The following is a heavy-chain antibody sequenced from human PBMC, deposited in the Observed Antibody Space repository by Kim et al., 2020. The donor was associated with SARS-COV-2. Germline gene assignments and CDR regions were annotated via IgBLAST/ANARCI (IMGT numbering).Heavy chain of an antibody. CDR1: GFTFSSYW. V-gene: IGHV3-7*01. CDR2: IKHDGNEK. J-gene: IGHJ3*02. CDR3: ARDGDLYSSGKDAFDI. Sequence: GGSLRLSCAASGFTFSSYWMTWVRQATGKGLEWVANIKHDGNEKYYVDSVKGRFTISRDNAKNSLYLQMNSLRAEDTAVYYCARDGDLYSSGKDAFDIWGQGTMVTVSS. D-gene: IGHD6-19*01.